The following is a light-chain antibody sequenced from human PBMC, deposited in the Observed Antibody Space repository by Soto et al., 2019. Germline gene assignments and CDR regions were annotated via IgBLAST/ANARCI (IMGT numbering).Light chain of an antibody. CDR2: GAS. Sequence: EIVMTQSPATLSVSPGERATLSCRASQSVSKNLAWYQQKAGQAPRLLIYGASTRATGIPARFSGSGSGTEFTLTISSLQSEDFAVYYCQQRYRWPPITFGQGTRLEIK. CDR1: QSVSKN. CDR3: QQRYRWPPIT. V-gene: IGKV3-15*01. J-gene: IGKJ5*01.